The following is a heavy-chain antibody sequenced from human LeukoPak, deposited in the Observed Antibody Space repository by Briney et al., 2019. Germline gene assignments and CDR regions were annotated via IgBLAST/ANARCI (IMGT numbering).Heavy chain of an antibody. Sequence: PGGSLRLSCAASGFTFSSYGMHWVRQAPGKGLERVAVISYDGSNKYYADSVKGRFTISRDNSKNTLYLQMNSLRAEDTAVYYCAKSSNYYYDSSGYYGHYFDYWGQGTLVTVSS. CDR1: GFTFSSYG. V-gene: IGHV3-30*18. CDR2: ISYDGSNK. CDR3: AKSSNYYYDSSGYYGHYFDY. J-gene: IGHJ4*02. D-gene: IGHD3-22*01.